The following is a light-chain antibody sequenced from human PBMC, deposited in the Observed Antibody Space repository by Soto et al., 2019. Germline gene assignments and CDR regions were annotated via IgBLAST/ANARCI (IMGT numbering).Light chain of an antibody. J-gene: IGKJ4*01. CDR3: QQRSNRVT. V-gene: IGKV3-11*01. CDR1: QGVSSH. Sequence: ILLTQSPATLSLSPGERATLSCRASQGVSSHLAWYQQQPGQAPRLLIYDASNRATGIPTRFSGSGSGTDFTLSISSLEPEDFAVYYCQQRSNRVTFGGGTRVEIK. CDR2: DAS.